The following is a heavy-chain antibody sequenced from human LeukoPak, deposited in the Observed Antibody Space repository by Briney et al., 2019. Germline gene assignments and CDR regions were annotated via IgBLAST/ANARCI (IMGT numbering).Heavy chain of an antibody. Sequence: SETLSLTCTVSGGSISSSSYYWGWIRQPPGKGLESIGSIYYSGSTYYNPSLKSRVTISVDTSKNQFSLKLSSVTAADTAVYYCARHNAMVRGVTTLGYWRQGTLVTVSS. J-gene: IGHJ4*02. CDR3: ARHNAMVRGVTTLGY. D-gene: IGHD3-10*01. CDR1: GGSISSSSYY. CDR2: IYYSGST. V-gene: IGHV4-39*01.